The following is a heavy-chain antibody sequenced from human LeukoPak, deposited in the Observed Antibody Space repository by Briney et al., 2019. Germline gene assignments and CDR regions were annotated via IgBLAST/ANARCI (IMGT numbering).Heavy chain of an antibody. CDR3: ARDRGPPYYFDY. CDR2: ISSSSSYI. V-gene: IGHV3-21*01. CDR1: GFTFSSYS. D-gene: IGHD3-10*01. Sequence: GGSLRLSCAASGFTFSSYSMNWVRQAPGEGLEWVSSISSSSSYIYYADSVKGRFTISRDNAKNSLYLQMNSLRAEDTAVYYCARDRGPPYYFDYWGQGTLVTVSS. J-gene: IGHJ4*02.